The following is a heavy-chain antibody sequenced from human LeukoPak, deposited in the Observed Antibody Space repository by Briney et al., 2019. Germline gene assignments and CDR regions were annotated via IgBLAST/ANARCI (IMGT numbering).Heavy chain of an antibody. V-gene: IGHV1-69*06. CDR2: IIPIFGTA. Sequence: SVKVSCKASGGTFSSYAISWVRQAPGQGLEWMGGIIPIFGTANYAQKFQGRVTITADKSTSTAYMELSSLRSEDTAVYYCASPPSVVPAAGYYFDYWGQGTLVTVSS. CDR1: GGTFSSYA. CDR3: ASPPSVVPAAGYYFDY. D-gene: IGHD2-2*01. J-gene: IGHJ4*02.